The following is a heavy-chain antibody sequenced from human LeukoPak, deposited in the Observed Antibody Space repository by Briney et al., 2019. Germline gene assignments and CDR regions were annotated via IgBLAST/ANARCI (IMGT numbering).Heavy chain of an antibody. CDR2: INHSGST. D-gene: IGHD4-17*01. CDR1: GGSISSSSYS. V-gene: IGHV4-39*07. J-gene: IGHJ4*02. CDR3: ARARWGDYHDMNYFDY. Sequence: SETLSLTCTVSGGSISSSSYSWGWIRQPPGKGLEWIGEINHSGSTNYNPSLKSRVTISVDTSKNQFSLKLSSVTAADTAVYYCARARWGDYHDMNYFDYWGQGTLVTVSS.